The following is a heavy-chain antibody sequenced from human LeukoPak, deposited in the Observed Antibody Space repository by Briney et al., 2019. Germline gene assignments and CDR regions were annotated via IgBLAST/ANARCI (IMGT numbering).Heavy chain of an antibody. J-gene: IGHJ4*02. D-gene: IGHD6-6*01. CDR2: ISGSGGST. V-gene: IGHV3-23*01. CDR1: GFTFSSYA. CDR3: AKDRGYSSSSGSVSDY. Sequence: GGSLRLSCAASGFTFSSYAMYWVRQAPEKGLEWVSGISGSGGSTYYADSVKGRFTISRDNSKNTLYLQMNSLRAEDTAVYYCAKDRGYSSSSGSVSDYWGQGTLVTVSS.